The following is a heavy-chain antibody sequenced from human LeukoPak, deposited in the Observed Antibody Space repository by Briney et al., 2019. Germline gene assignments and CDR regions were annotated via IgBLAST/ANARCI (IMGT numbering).Heavy chain of an antibody. D-gene: IGHD3-10*01. CDR2: IYKNAIT. J-gene: IGHJ6*03. Sequence: GGSLRLSCAASGSTVSSNYMTWVRQAPGKGLEWVSVIYKNAITYYADTVKGRFTISRDNSKNMLYLQMNSLGAEDTAVYYCARSLRVRGVPDYMDVWGKGTTVTISS. V-gene: IGHV3-53*01. CDR3: ARSLRVRGVPDYMDV. CDR1: GSTVSSNY.